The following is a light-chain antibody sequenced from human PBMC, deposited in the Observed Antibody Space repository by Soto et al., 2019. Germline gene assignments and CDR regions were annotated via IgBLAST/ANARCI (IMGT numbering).Light chain of an antibody. V-gene: IGKV3-20*01. CDR2: GAS. CDR1: QRVNSSY. CDR3: QQYVNSPVT. Sequence: EIVLTQSPDTLYLSPGEGATLSCRASQRVNSSYLAWYQQKPGQAPRLLISGASDRATAVPAMVSGSGYGTDFTLTISRLEPEDFAVYYCQQYVNSPVTFGQGTKLQIK. J-gene: IGKJ2*01.